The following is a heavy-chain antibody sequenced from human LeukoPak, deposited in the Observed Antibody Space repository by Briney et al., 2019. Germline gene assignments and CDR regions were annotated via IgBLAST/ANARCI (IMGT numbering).Heavy chain of an antibody. Sequence: ASVKVSCKASGYTSTNYGITWVRQAPGQGLEWMGWISADNGNTKYAQKLQGRVTMTTDTSTSTAYMELRSLRFDDTAVYYCARAPSGAYYYYYMDVWGKGTTVTVSS. D-gene: IGHD3-10*01. J-gene: IGHJ6*03. V-gene: IGHV1-18*01. CDR1: GYTSTNYG. CDR2: ISADNGNT. CDR3: ARAPSGAYYYYYMDV.